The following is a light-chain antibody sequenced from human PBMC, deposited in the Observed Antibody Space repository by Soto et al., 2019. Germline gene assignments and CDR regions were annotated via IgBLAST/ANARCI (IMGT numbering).Light chain of an antibody. CDR1: SGSIPSNY. CDR2: EDN. CDR3: QSYDSSTWV. V-gene: IGLV6-57*03. Sequence: NFMLTQPHSVSESPGKTVTISCTRSSGSIPSNYVQWYQQRPGSAPTTVIYEDNQRPSGVPDRFSGSIDSSSNSASLTISGLKTEDEADYYCQSYDSSTWVFGGGTQLTVL. J-gene: IGLJ3*02.